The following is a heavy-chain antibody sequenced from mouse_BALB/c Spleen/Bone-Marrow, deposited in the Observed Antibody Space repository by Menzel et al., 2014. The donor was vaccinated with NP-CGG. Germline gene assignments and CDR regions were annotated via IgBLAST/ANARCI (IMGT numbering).Heavy chain of an antibody. CDR1: GFSLTSYG. CDR2: IWGDGST. CDR3: AKGEPCLAWFAY. D-gene: IGHD6-1*01. J-gene: IGHJ3*01. Sequence: QVQLQQSGPGLVAPSQCLTITCTVSGFSLTSYGVSWVRQPPGKGLEWLGVIWGDGSTNYHSAIISRLSISKDNSKSQNFLKLHSLQTNYPATSFCAKGEPCLAWFAYWDQGTPVTVSA. V-gene: IGHV2-3*01.